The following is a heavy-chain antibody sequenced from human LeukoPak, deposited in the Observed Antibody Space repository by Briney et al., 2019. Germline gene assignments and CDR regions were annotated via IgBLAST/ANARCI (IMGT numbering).Heavy chain of an antibody. CDR1: GFTFSSYA. Sequence: GRSLRLSCAASGFTFSSYAMHWVRQAPGKGLEWVAVISYDGSNKYYADSVKGRFTISRDNAKNSLYLQMNSLRAEDTAVYYCARDGRRMRYYYYYMDVWGKGTTVTVSS. D-gene: IGHD2-15*01. CDR3: ARDGRRMRYYYYYMDV. J-gene: IGHJ6*03. CDR2: ISYDGSNK. V-gene: IGHV3-30-3*01.